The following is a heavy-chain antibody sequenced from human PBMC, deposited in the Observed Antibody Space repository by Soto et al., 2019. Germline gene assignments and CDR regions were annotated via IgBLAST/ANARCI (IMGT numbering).Heavy chain of an antibody. J-gene: IGHJ4*02. V-gene: IGHV3-21*01. CDR3: ARVGSGYDRDFDY. CDR1: GFTFSSYS. Sequence: GGSLRLSCAASGFTFSSYSMNWVRQAPGKGLEWVSSISSSSSYIYYADSVKGRFTISRDNAKNSLYLQMNSLRAEDTAVYYCARVGSGYDRDFDYWGQGTLVTVSS. CDR2: ISSSSSYI. D-gene: IGHD5-12*01.